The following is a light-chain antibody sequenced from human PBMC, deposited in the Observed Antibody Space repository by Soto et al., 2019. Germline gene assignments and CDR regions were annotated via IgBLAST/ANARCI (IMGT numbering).Light chain of an antibody. Sequence: QSALTQPASVSGSPGQSIPISCTGTSSDVGSYNLVSWYQEHPGKAPKLMIYEGSKRPSGVSIRFSGSGLQAEDEADYYCCSYAGSSTWVFGGGTKLTVL. CDR2: EGS. CDR3: CSYAGSSTWV. J-gene: IGLJ3*02. CDR1: SSDVGSYNL. V-gene: IGLV2-23*01.